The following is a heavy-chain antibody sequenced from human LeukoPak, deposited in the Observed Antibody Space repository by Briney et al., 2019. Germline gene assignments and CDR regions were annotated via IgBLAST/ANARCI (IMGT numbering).Heavy chain of an antibody. Sequence: ASVKVSCKASGYTFTSYGISWVRQAPGQGLEWMGIINPSGGSTSYAQKFQGRVTMTRDTSTSTVYMELSSLRSEDTAVYYCARDAEFFGVVRNWFDPWGQGTLVTVSS. J-gene: IGHJ5*02. CDR1: GYTFTSYG. D-gene: IGHD3-3*01. V-gene: IGHV1-46*01. CDR2: INPSGGST. CDR3: ARDAEFFGVVRNWFDP.